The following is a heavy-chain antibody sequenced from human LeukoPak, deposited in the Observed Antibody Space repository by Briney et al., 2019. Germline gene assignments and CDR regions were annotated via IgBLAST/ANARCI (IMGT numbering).Heavy chain of an antibody. CDR3: AGGSGIVVVVAATTLRY. D-gene: IGHD2-15*01. J-gene: IGHJ4*02. V-gene: IGHV3-23*01. Sequence: GGSLRLSCAASGFTFISYAMSWVRQAPGKGLEWDSAISGSGGSTYYADSVKGRFTISRDNSKNTLYLQMNSLRAEDTAVYYCAGGSGIVVVVAATTLRYWGQGTLVTVSS. CDR1: GFTFISYA. CDR2: ISGSGGST.